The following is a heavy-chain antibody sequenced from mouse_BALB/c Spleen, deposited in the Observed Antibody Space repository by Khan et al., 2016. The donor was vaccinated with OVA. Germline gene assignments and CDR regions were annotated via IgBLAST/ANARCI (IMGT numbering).Heavy chain of an antibody. Sequence: QVQLKESGAELARPGASVRMSCKASGYTFTSHTMHWVKQRPGQGLEWIGYINPRSGYIQYNQKFNDKATLTADISSSTAYMQLSSLTSEDSAVYYCARRTTEYALDYWGQGTSGTVSS. V-gene: IGHV1-4*01. D-gene: IGHD2-14*01. CDR2: INPRSGYI. J-gene: IGHJ4*01. CDR1: GYTFTSHT. CDR3: ARRTTEYALDY.